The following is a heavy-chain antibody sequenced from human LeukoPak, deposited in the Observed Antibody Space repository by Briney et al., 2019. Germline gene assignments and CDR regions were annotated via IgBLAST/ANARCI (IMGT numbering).Heavy chain of an antibody. V-gene: IGHV4-39*01. Sequence: SETLSLTCSVSGGSISSSTYYYWGWIRQPPGKGLEWIGSIYYSGNTFYNPSLKSRVTISVDTSKNQFSLKMSAVTAADTAVYFCARQVHSSGPRGFDHWGQGTLVTVSS. J-gene: IGHJ4*02. D-gene: IGHD6-19*01. CDR2: IYYSGNT. CDR1: GGSISSSTYYY. CDR3: ARQVHSSGPRGFDH.